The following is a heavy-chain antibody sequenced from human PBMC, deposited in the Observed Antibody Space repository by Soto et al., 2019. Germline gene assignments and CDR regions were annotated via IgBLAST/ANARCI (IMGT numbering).Heavy chain of an antibody. V-gene: IGHV3-23*01. CDR3: ANLLWFGDRGN. Sequence: EVQLLESGGGLVQPGGSLRLSCAASGFTFSNYALSWVRQAPGKGLEWVSAVSGGGGSPYYADSVKGRFTISTDNSKNTLYLQMNSLRAEDTAIYYCANLLWFGDRGNWGQGTLVTVSS. CDR1: GFTFSNYA. CDR2: VSGGGGSP. J-gene: IGHJ4*02. D-gene: IGHD3-10*01.